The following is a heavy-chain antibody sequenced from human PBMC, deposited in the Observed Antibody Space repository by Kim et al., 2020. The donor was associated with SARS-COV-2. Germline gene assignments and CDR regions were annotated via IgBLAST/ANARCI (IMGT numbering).Heavy chain of an antibody. Sequence: SVKVSCKASGGTFNSYAISWVRQAPGQGLEWMGGIIPIFGTANYAQKFQGRVTITADESTSTAYMELSSLRSEDTAEYYCARDRMSGGGGHFDYWGQGTLVTVSS. CDR3: ARDRMSGGGGHFDY. J-gene: IGHJ4*02. CDR2: IIPIFGTA. CDR1: GGTFNSYA. V-gene: IGHV1-69*13. D-gene: IGHD2-15*01.